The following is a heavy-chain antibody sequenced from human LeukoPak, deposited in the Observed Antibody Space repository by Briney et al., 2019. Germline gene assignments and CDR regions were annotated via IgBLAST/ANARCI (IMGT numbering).Heavy chain of an antibody. CDR2: IDPSDSYT. D-gene: IGHD5-18*01. CDR3: AVYDRDAGYSYGSPFDY. Sequence: GESLQISCKGSGYRFTSYWISWVRQMPGKGLEWMGRIDPSDSYTNYSPSFQGHVTISADKSISTAYLQWSSLKASDTAMYYCAVYDRDAGYSYGSPFDYWGQGTLVTVSS. CDR1: GYRFTSYW. V-gene: IGHV5-10-1*01. J-gene: IGHJ4*02.